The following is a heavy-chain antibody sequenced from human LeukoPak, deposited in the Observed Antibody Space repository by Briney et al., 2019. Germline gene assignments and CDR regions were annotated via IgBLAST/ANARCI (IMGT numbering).Heavy chain of an antibody. CDR1: GFTFSSYA. CDR3: ARERYGDYSPFDP. V-gene: IGHV3-23*01. CDR2: ISDSGGST. Sequence: GGSLRLSCAASGFTFSSYATSWVRQAPGKGLEWVSAISDSGGSTYYADSVKGRFTISRDNSKNTLYLQMNSLRAEDTAVYYCARERYGDYSPFDPWGQGTLVTVSS. D-gene: IGHD4-17*01. J-gene: IGHJ5*02.